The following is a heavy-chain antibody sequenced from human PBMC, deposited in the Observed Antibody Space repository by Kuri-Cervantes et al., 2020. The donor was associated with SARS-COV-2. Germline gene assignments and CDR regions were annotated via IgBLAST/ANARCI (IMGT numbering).Heavy chain of an antibody. D-gene: IGHD1-20*01. J-gene: IGHJ4*02. CDR2: ISSNGSNT. CDR1: GFTFSSYA. CDR3: TREAYNWNVGFDY. Sequence: GESLKISCAASGFTFSSYAMHWVRQAPGKGLEWVAVISSNGSNTYFADSVKGRFTISRDNSRNTVSLQMNSLRAEDTAVYYCTREAYNWNVGFDYWGQGTLVTVSS. V-gene: IGHV3-30-3*01.